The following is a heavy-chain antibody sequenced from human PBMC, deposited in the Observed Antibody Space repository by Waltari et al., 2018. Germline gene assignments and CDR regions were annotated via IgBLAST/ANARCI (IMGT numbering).Heavy chain of an antibody. CDR2: ISGSGGST. CDR1: GFTFSSYA. Sequence: EVQLLESGGGLVQPGGSLRLSCAASGFTFSSYAMSWVRQAPGKGLEWVSAISGSGGSTYYADSVRGRFTISRDNSKNTLYLHMNSLRAEDTAVYYCAKDQGDYYDSSDYYFWGQGTLVTVSS. V-gene: IGHV3-23*01. D-gene: IGHD3-22*01. CDR3: AKDQGDYYDSSDYYF. J-gene: IGHJ4*02.